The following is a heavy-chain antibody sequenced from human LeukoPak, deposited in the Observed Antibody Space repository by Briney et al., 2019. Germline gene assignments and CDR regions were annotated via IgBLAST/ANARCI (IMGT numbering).Heavy chain of an antibody. D-gene: IGHD5-12*01. V-gene: IGHV1-8*01. CDR3: ARGGYSGYDYTY. J-gene: IGHJ4*02. CDR1: GDTFTGYD. CDR2: MNPNSGNT. Sequence: GASVKVSCKASGDTFTGYDINWVRQAPGQGLEWMGWMNPNSGNTGYAQKFQGRVTMTRNTSISTAYMELSSLRSEDTAVYYCARGGYSGYDYTYWGRGTLVTVSS.